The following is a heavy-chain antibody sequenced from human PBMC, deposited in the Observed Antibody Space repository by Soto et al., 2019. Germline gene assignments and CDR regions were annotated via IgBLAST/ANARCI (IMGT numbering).Heavy chain of an antibody. CDR1: GFTFSNAW. V-gene: IGHV3-15*01. D-gene: IGHD2-2*01. J-gene: IGHJ6*02. CDR3: TTVGLGYCSSTSCRGPYYYYYYGMDV. CDR2: IKSKTDGGTT. Sequence: PGGSLRLSCAASGFTFSNAWMSWVRQAPGKGLEWVGRIKSKTDGGTTDYAAPVKGRFTISRDDSKNTLYLQMNSLKTGDTAVYYCTTVGLGYCSSTSCRGPYYYYYYGMDVWGQGTTVTVSS.